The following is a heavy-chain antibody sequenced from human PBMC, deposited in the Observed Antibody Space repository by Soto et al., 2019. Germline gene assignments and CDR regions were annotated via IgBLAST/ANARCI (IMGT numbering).Heavy chain of an antibody. CDR3: ARSIVVVTALDY. D-gene: IGHD2-21*02. Sequence: GASVKVSCKPSGYTFTTYAMHWVRQAPGQRLEWTGWINAGNGYTKYSHKFQGRVTISRDTSASTAYMELSSLRSEDTAVYYCARSIVVVTALDYWGQGTLVTV. CDR2: INAGNGYT. CDR1: GYTFTTYA. V-gene: IGHV1-3*01. J-gene: IGHJ4*02.